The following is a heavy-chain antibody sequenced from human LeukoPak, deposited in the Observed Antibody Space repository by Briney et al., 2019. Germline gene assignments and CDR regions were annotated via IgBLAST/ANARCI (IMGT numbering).Heavy chain of an antibody. CDR3: AREGLLWFGEPQLYYFDY. J-gene: IGHJ4*02. D-gene: IGHD3-10*01. CDR1: GGSISSSSYY. Sequence: PSETLSLTCTVSGGSISSSSYYWGWIRQPPGKGLEWIGSIYYSGSTYYNPSLKSRVTISVDTSKNQFSLKLSSVTAADTAVYYCAREGLLWFGEPQLYYFDYWGQGTLVTVSS. V-gene: IGHV4-39*07. CDR2: IYYSGST.